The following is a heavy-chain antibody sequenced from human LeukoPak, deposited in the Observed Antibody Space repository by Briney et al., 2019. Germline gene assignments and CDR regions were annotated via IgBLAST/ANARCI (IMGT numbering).Heavy chain of an antibody. CDR2: LKEDVSAR. J-gene: IGHJ4*02. CDR1: GFTFNSYG. V-gene: IGHV3-7*03. CDR3: ARDTLFGYGSGSYWS. Sequence: GRSLRLSCAASGFTFNSYGMHWVRQAPGKGLEWVASLKEDVSARNLVDSVKGRFTISRDNAKNSLYLQMNSLRAEDTAVYYCARDTLFGYGSGSYWSWGQGTLVTVSS. D-gene: IGHD3-10*01.